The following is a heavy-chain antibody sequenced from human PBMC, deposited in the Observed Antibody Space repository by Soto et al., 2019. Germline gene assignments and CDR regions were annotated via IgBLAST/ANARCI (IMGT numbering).Heavy chain of an antibody. J-gene: IGHJ3*02. V-gene: IGHV1-18*01. Sequence: ASVKVSCKASGYTFTSYGVSWVRQAPGQGLEWMGWISGYNDITKYAQKFQGRVTMTTDTSTSTAYMELRSLRSDDTAVYYCARDWYCSGGSCYDAFDIWGQGTMVTVS. CDR1: GYTFTSYG. D-gene: IGHD2-15*01. CDR2: ISGYNDIT. CDR3: ARDWYCSGGSCYDAFDI.